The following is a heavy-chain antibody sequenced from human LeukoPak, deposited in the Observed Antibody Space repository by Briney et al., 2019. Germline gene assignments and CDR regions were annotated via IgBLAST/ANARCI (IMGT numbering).Heavy chain of an antibody. CDR1: GLTFSRYA. V-gene: IGHV3-23*01. CDR2: ISESGSGT. CDR3: AKVYGSGSQGDY. Sequence: GGSLRLSCAVSGLTFSRYAMSWVRQAPGKGLEWVSAISESGSGTYYADSVKGRFTISRDNSKDTLSLQMNSLRAEDTAVYYCAKVYGSGSQGDYWGQGTLVTVSS. D-gene: IGHD3-10*01. J-gene: IGHJ4*02.